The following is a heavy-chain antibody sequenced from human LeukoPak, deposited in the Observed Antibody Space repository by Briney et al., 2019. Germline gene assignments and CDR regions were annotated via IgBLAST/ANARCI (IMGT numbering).Heavy chain of an antibody. J-gene: IGHJ4*02. D-gene: IGHD3-3*01. CDR2: IDTNTGNP. V-gene: IGHV7-4-1*02. CDR3: AREDFWSGYSVGY. CDR1: GYTFTSYY. Sequence: GASVKVSCKASGYTFTSYYMHWVRQAPGQGLEWMGWIDTNTGNPTYAQGFTGRFVFSLDTSVTTVYLQISSLKAEDTAVYFCAREDFWSGYSVGYWGQGTLVTVSS.